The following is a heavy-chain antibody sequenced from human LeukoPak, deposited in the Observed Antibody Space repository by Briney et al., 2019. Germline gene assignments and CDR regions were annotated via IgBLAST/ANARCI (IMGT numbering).Heavy chain of an antibody. CDR3: ARRYSYGFYYFDY. D-gene: IGHD5-18*01. V-gene: IGHV4-30-2*01. Sequence: PSETLSLTCADSDGSISSGGQSWSWMRQPPGKGLEWIGYIYHSGNTYYNPSLKSRVTISVDRSKNQFSLRVNSVTAADTAVYFCARRYSYGFYYFDYWGQGTLVTVSS. CDR2: IYHSGNT. J-gene: IGHJ4*02. CDR1: DGSISSGGQS.